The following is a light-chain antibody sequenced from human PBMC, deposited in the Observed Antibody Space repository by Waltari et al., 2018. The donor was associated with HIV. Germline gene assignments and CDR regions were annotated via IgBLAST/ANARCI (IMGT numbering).Light chain of an antibody. CDR2: STN. Sequence: QTVVTQEPSFSVSPGGTVTLTCGLSSGSVSPSYYHSWYQQTPGQAPRTLIYSTNTRSSGVPDRFSGSILGNKAALTITGAQADDESDYYCVLYMGSGSCMFGGGTKLTVL. J-gene: IGLJ3*02. CDR1: SGSVSPSYY. V-gene: IGLV8-61*01. CDR3: VLYMGSGSCM.